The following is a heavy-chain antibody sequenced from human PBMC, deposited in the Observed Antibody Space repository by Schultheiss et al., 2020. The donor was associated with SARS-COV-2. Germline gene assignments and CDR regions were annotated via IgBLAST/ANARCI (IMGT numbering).Heavy chain of an antibody. V-gene: IGHV3-30*02. D-gene: IGHD6-19*01. Sequence: GGSLRLSCAASGFTFSSYGMHWVRQAPGKGLEWVAFIRYDGSNKYYADSVKGRFTISRDNSKNTLYLQMNSLRAEDTAVYYCAKIVECSGWLTFDYWGQGTLVTVSS. CDR2: IRYDGSNK. CDR1: GFTFSSYG. CDR3: AKIVECSGWLTFDY. J-gene: IGHJ4*02.